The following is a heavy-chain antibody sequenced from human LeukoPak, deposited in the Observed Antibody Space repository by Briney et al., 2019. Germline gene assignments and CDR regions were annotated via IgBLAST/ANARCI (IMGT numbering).Heavy chain of an antibody. CDR3: ATITYYYDSSGFDY. CDR2: ISYDGSNK. V-gene: IGHV3-30*03. Sequence: GGSLRLSCAASGFTFSSYGMHWVRRAPGKGLEWVAVISYDGSNKYYADSVKGRFTISRDNSKNTLYLQMNSLRAEDTAVYYCATITYYYDSSGFDYWGQGTLVTVSS. J-gene: IGHJ4*02. CDR1: GFTFSSYG. D-gene: IGHD3-22*01.